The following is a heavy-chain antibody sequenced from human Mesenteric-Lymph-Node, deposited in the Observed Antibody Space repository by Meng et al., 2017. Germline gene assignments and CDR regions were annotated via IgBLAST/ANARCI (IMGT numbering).Heavy chain of an antibody. CDR1: ADRFTSFG. CDR3: ARDGVSFTMVRGPTY. J-gene: IGHJ4*02. CDR2: ISTYNGNT. D-gene: IGHD3-10*01. Sequence: QVQLVQSGAEVKKPGASVKGSCKAPADRFTSFGISWVRQAPGQGLEWMGWISTYNGNTNYAQKFQGRVTMTTDSSTSTAYMELRSLRSDDTAVYYCARDGVSFTMVRGPTYWGQGTLVTVSS. V-gene: IGHV1-18*01.